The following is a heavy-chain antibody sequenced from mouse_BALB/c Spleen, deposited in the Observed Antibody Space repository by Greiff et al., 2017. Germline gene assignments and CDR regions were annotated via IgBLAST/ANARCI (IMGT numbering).Heavy chain of an antibody. CDR3: ASNWDGAY. V-gene: IGHV2-9*02. J-gene: IGHJ3*01. CDR2: IWAGGST. D-gene: IGHD4-1*02. CDR1: GFSLTSYG. Sequence: QVHVKQSGPGLVAPSQSLSITCTVSGFSLTSYGVHWVRQPPGKGLEWLGVIWAGGSTNYNSALMSRLSISKDNSKSQVFLKMNSLQTDDTAMYYCASNWDGAYWGQGTLVTVSA.